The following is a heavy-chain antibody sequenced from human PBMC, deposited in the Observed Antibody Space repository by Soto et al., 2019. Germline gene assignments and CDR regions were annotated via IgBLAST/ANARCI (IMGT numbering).Heavy chain of an antibody. CDR3: VSQRTTVPTQAYFDY. J-gene: IGHJ4*02. V-gene: IGHV4-39*01. CDR1: GGSVTNSSYY. D-gene: IGHD4-17*01. CDR2: VYYRGRS. Sequence: SETLSLTCTVSGGSVTNSSYYWGWIRQSPGKGLEWIGSVYYRGRSYSKSSVKSRVTISVDTSKNRFSLSLNSVTAADTAVYFCVSQRTTVPTQAYFDYWGPGALVTVSS.